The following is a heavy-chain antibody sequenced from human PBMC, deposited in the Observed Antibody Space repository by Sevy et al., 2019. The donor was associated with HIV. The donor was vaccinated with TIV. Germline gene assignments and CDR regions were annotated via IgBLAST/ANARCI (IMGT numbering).Heavy chain of an antibody. V-gene: IGHV3-21*01. CDR2: ISSSSSYI. Sequence: GGSLRLSCAASGFTFSSYSMNWVRQAPGKGLEWVSSISSSSSYIYYADSVKGRLTISRDNAKNSLYLQMNSLRAEDTAVYYCARALSSYFDYWGQGTLVTVSS. D-gene: IGHD6-6*01. J-gene: IGHJ4*02. CDR3: ARALSSYFDY. CDR1: GFTFSSYS.